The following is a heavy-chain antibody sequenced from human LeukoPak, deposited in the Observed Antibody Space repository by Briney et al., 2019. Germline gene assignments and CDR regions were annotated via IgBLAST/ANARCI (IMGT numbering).Heavy chain of an antibody. Sequence: NSGGTNYAQKFQGWVTMTRDTSISTAYMELSRLRSDDTAVYYCATVNYYDSSGPLSYFDYWGQGTLVTVSS. CDR2: NSGGT. V-gene: IGHV1-2*04. D-gene: IGHD3-22*01. CDR3: ATVNYYDSSGPLSYFDY. J-gene: IGHJ4*02.